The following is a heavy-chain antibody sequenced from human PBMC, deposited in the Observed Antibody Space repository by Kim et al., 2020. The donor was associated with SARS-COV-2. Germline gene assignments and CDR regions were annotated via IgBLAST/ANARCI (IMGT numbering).Heavy chain of an antibody. CDR1: GFTFSSYG. V-gene: IGHV3-30*18. Sequence: GGSLRLSCAASGFTFSSYGMHWVRQAPGKGLEWVAVISYDGSNKYYADSVKGRFTISRDNSKNTLYLQMNSLRAEDTAVYYCAKGCIGNPGMTLGQGTL. D-gene: IGHD2-15*01. CDR2: ISYDGSNK. J-gene: IGHJ5*02. CDR3: AKGCIGNPGMT.